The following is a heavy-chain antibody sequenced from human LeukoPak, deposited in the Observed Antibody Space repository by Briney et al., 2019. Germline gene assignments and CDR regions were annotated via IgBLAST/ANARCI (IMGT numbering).Heavy chain of an antibody. CDR1: GFPFNTYA. CDR3: AKFIGSSWSGSYFDY. J-gene: IGHJ4*02. D-gene: IGHD6-13*01. CDR2: ISGSGGST. Sequence: PGGSLRLSCAASGFPFNTYAMTWIRQPAGKGLEWVSAISGSGGSTYYADSVKGRFTISRDNSKNTLYLQMNSLRAEDTAVYHCAKFIGSSWSGSYFDYWGQGTLVTVSS. V-gene: IGHV3-23*01.